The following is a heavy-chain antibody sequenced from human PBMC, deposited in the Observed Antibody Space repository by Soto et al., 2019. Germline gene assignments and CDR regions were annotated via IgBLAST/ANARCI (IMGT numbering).Heavy chain of an antibody. Sequence: PSETLSLTCTVSGGSISSENYYWSWIRQPPGKGLEWIGYIYYTGSTSYNPSLKSRVTISMDTSKNQFSLKLTSVTAADTAVYYCASALYCSGGSCSFDPWGQGTLVTVSS. CDR3: ASALYCSGGSCSFDP. CDR1: GGSISSENYY. CDR2: IYYTGST. D-gene: IGHD2-15*01. J-gene: IGHJ5*02. V-gene: IGHV4-61*01.